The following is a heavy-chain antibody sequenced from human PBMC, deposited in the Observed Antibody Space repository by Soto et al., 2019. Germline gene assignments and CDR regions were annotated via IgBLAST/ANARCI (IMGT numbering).Heavy chain of an antibody. J-gene: IGHJ4*02. V-gene: IGHV5-51*01. CDR3: AGQADYNILTGYFYYFDY. D-gene: IGHD3-9*01. CDR2: IYPGDSDA. CDR1: GYSFTDYW. Sequence: LGESLKISCRSSGYSFTDYWIGWVRQMPGKGLEWMGIIYPGDSDARYSPSLQGQVTISVDTSINTAFLRWNSLTASDTAMYYCAGQADYNILTGYFYYFDYWGQGSLVTVSS.